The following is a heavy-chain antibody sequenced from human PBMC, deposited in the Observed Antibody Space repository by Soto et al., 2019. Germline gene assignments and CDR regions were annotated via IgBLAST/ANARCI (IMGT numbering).Heavy chain of an antibody. Sequence: QVQLVQSGAEVKKPGASVKVSCKASGYTFTSYGISWVRQAPGQGLEWMGWISAYNGNTNYAQKLQGRVTMTTDTSTSTAYMELRSLRSDDTAVYYCARDKAIVGASRRAYVYYFDCWGQGTLVTVSS. CDR3: ARDKAIVGASRRAYVYYFDC. CDR1: GYTFTSYG. V-gene: IGHV1-18*01. J-gene: IGHJ4*02. D-gene: IGHD1-26*01. CDR2: ISAYNGNT.